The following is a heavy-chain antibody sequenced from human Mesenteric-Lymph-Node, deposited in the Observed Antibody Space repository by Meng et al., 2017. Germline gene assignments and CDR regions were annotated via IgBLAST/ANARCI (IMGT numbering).Heavy chain of an antibody. Sequence: ETLSLTCVVSGFAVNTNYMSWVRQAPGKGLEWVSVIYSGSTTYYADSVKGRFTISRDRSKNTLYLQMNSLRTEDTAIYYCARDLGKYDYVWGSYRSYFDYWGQGTLVTVSS. V-gene: IGHV3-66*02. D-gene: IGHD3-16*02. CDR3: ARDLGKYDYVWGSYRSYFDY. CDR2: IYSGSTT. J-gene: IGHJ4*02. CDR1: GFAVNTNY.